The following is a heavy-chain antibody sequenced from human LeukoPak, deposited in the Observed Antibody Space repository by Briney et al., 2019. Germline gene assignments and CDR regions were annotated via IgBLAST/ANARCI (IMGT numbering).Heavy chain of an antibody. CDR2: ISSSSSYI. CDR1: GFTFSSYS. CDR3: ARDGDGDYGMLYYYGMDV. Sequence: GGSLRLSCAASGFTFSSYSMNWVRQAPGKGLEWVSSISSSSSYIYYADSVKGRFTISRDNAKNSLYLQMNSLRAEDTAVYYCARDGDGDYGMLYYYGMDVWGKGATVTVSS. J-gene: IGHJ6*04. V-gene: IGHV3-21*01. D-gene: IGHD4-17*01.